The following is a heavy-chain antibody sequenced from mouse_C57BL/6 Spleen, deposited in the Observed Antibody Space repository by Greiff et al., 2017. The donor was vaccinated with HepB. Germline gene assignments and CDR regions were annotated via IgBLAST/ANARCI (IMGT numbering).Heavy chain of an antibody. CDR3: ARGGDSPLFAY. Sequence: VQLKQSGPVLVKPGASVKMSCKASGYTFTDYYMNWVKQSHGKSLEWIGVINPYNGGTSYNQKFKGKATLTVDKSSSTAYMELNSLTSEDSAVYYCARGGDSPLFAYWGQGTLVTVSA. D-gene: IGHD3-3*01. J-gene: IGHJ3*01. CDR1: GYTFTDYY. CDR2: INPYNGGT. V-gene: IGHV1-19*01.